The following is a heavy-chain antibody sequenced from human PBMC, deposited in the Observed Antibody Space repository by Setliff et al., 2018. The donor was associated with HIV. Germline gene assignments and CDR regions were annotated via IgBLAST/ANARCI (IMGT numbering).Heavy chain of an antibody. D-gene: IGHD3-22*01. CDR3: ARARRDSYDRGRRNHYYIDV. J-gene: IGHJ6*03. CDR2: MNPNSGNT. Sequence: ASVKDSCKASGYTFSSYDINWVRQATGQGLEWMGWMNPNSGNTGYAQKFQGRVTMTRDTSISTAYMELNNLKFEDTAVYYCARARRDSYDRGRRNHYYIDVWGKGTTVTVSS. CDR1: GYTFSSYD. V-gene: IGHV1-8*02.